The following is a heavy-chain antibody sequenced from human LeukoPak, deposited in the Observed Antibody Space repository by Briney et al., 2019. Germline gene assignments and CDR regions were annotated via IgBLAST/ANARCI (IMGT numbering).Heavy chain of an antibody. CDR1: GYTFTSYG. D-gene: IGHD3-3*01. V-gene: IGHV1-18*01. Sequence: ASVKVSCKASGYTFTSYGISWVRQAPGQGLEWIGWISAYNGNTNYAQKLQGRVTMTTDTSTSTAYMELRSLRSDDTAVYYCAREDYDFWSGYYDYWGQGTLVTVSS. CDR2: ISAYNGNT. CDR3: AREDYDFWSGYYDY. J-gene: IGHJ4*02.